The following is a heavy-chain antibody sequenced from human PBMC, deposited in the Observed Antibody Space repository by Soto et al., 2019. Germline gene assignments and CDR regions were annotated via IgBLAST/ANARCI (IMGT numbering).Heavy chain of an antibody. CDR2: IDPSDSQT. CDR3: ARQIYDSDTGPNFQYYFDS. Sequence: GESLKISCKGSGYSLAGYWITWVRQKPGRGLERMGRIDPSDSQTYYSPSFRGHVTISATKSITTVFLQWSSLRASDTAMYYCARQIYDSDTGPNFQYYFDSWGQGTPVTVSS. D-gene: IGHD3-22*01. J-gene: IGHJ4*02. CDR1: GYSLAGYW. V-gene: IGHV5-10-1*01.